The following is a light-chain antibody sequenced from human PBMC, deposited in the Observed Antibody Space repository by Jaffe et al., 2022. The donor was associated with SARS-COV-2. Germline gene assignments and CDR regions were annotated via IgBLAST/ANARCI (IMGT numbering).Light chain of an antibody. CDR3: QQTYSTPRT. V-gene: IGKV1-39*01. CDR2: AAS. J-gene: IGKJ2*02. CDR1: QRISSY. Sequence: DIQMTQSPSSLSASVGDRVTITCRASQRISSYLSWYQHKPGKAPKLLIFAASSLHTGVPSRFSGRGSGTDFTLTISSLQPEDFATYYCQQTYSTPRTFGQGTKLEIK.